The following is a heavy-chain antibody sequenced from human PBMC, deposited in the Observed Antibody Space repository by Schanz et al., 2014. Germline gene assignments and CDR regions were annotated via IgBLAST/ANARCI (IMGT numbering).Heavy chain of an antibody. D-gene: IGHD3-16*01. Sequence: QVQLQESGPGQVRPSETLSLTCTVSGSDIRGFHWSWIRQSPVKGLEWIGYIAYSGSTNYNPSLQRRVTISLDTSQSQFSLRLTSVSAADTAMYYCARVGRNSYGFTSRFDAWGQGTLVDGSS. J-gene: IGHJ5*02. CDR1: GSDIRGFH. CDR3: ARVGRNSYGFTSRFDA. V-gene: IGHV4-59*13. CDR2: IAYSGST.